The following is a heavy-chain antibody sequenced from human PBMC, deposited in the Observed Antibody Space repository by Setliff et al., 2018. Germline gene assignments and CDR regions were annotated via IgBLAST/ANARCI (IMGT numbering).Heavy chain of an antibody. V-gene: IGHV4-34*01. CDR3: ARGRGLEWLPESWFDP. Sequence: SETLSLTCAVYGGSFSGYYWSWIRQPPGKGLEWIGEINHSGSTNYNPSLKSRVTISVDTSKNQFSLKLSSVTAADTAVYYCARGRGLEWLPESWFDPWGQGTLVTVSS. CDR1: GGSFSGYY. J-gene: IGHJ5*02. CDR2: INHSGST. D-gene: IGHD3-3*01.